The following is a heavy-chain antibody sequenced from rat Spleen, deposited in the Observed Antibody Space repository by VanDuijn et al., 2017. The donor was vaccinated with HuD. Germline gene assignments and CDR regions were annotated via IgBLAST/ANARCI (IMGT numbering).Heavy chain of an antibody. CDR2: IGYDGGST. Sequence: EVQLMESGGDLVQPGRSLKLSCAASGFTFSDYNMAWVRQAPKECLEWVASIGYDGGSTYYRDSVKGRSTISRDNAKSTLYLQMDSLRSEDTASYYCARHGGSSGYYFDYWGQGVMVTVSS. V-gene: IGHV5-7*01. CDR3: ARHGGSSGYYFDY. J-gene: IGHJ2*01. CDR1: GFTFSDYN. D-gene: IGHD4-1*01.